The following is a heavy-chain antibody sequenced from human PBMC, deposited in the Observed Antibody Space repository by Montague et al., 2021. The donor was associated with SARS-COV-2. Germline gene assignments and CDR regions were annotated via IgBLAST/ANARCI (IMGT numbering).Heavy chain of an antibody. CDR3: ARARGGEGIAVRTFDS. CDR2: IYTSGST. D-gene: IGHD6-19*01. J-gene: IGHJ4*02. Sequence: TLSLTCTVSGGSISKGSCYWTWIRQPAGAGLEWIGHIYTSGSTKYNPSLKSRVTVSVDTSHNQFSLKLSSVSAADTAVYYCARARGGEGIAVRTFDSWGQGTLVSVSS. V-gene: IGHV4-61*09. CDR1: GGSISKGSCY.